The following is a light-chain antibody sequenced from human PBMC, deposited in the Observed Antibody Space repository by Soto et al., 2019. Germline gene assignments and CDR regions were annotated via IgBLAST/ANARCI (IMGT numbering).Light chain of an antibody. CDR3: QHYNHWPLT. Sequence: EIVLTQSPATLSLSPGERATLSCRASQSVSSYLAWYQQKPGQAPRLLIYDASNRATGIPARFSGSGSGTDFTLTISSLEPEDFAVYSCQHYNHWPLTFGGGTKVEIK. J-gene: IGKJ4*01. CDR2: DAS. V-gene: IGKV3-11*01. CDR1: QSVSSY.